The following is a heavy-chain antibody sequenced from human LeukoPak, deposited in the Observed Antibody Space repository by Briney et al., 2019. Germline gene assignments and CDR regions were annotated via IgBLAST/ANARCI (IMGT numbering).Heavy chain of an antibody. J-gene: IGHJ4*02. Sequence: SETLSLTCTVSGGSISGTYYWSWIRQPPGKGLEWIGEINHSGSTNYNPSLKSRVTISVDTSKNQFSLKLSSVTAADTAVYYCASKAWEMATFDYWGQGTLVTVSS. V-gene: IGHV4-34*01. CDR2: INHSGST. CDR1: GGSISGTYY. D-gene: IGHD5-12*01. CDR3: ASKAWEMATFDY.